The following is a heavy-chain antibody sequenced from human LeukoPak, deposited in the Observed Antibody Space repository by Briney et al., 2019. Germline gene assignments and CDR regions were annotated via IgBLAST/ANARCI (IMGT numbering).Heavy chain of an antibody. CDR1: GGSFSGYY. Sequence: SSETLSLTCAVYGGSFSGYYWSWIRRPPGKGLEWIGEINHSGSTNYNPSLKSRVTISVDTSKNQFSLKLSSVTAADTAVYYCARGTRTFDPWGQGTLVTVSS. CDR3: ARGTRTFDP. V-gene: IGHV4-34*01. J-gene: IGHJ5*02. CDR2: INHSGST.